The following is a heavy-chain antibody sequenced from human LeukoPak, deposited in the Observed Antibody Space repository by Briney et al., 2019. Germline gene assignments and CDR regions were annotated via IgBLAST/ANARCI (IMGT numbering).Heavy chain of an antibody. Sequence: GSPKLFCATSGFTFNNYWMNWVPQAPRKGLEWVANIKQDGSEKYYVDSVKGRFTISRDNAKNSLYLQMNSLRAEDTALYYCVLRGVVKPYWGQGTLVTVSS. CDR3: VLRGVVKPY. CDR2: IKQDGSEK. D-gene: IGHD3-10*01. J-gene: IGHJ4*02. CDR1: GFTFNNYW. V-gene: IGHV3-7*01.